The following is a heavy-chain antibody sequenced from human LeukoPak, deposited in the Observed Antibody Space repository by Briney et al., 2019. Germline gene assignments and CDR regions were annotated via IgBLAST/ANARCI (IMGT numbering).Heavy chain of an antibody. Sequence: PSETLSLTCTVSGGSISGHYFSWIRQPPGKGLEWIGRIYTSGSTNYNASLKSRVSMSVDTSKNQFSLKLSSVTAADTAVFYCARENSGSYREFDYWGQGTLVTVSS. D-gene: IGHD1-26*01. J-gene: IGHJ4*02. CDR3: ARENSGSYREFDY. CDR2: IYTSGST. CDR1: GGSISGHY. V-gene: IGHV4-4*07.